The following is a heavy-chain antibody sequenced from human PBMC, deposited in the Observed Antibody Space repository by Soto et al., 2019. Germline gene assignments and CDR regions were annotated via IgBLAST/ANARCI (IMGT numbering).Heavy chain of an antibody. J-gene: IGHJ5*02. V-gene: IGHV3-30-3*01. CDR3: ARGVRNWFDP. CDR2: ISYDGSNK. Sequence: QVQLVESGGGVVQPGRSLRLSCAASGFTFSSYAMHWVGQAPGKGREWVAVISYDGSNKYYADSVKGRFTISRDISKNTLDLQMNCLRAEDTAVYYCARGVRNWFDPWGQGTLVTVSS. CDR1: GFTFSSYA. D-gene: IGHD3-16*01.